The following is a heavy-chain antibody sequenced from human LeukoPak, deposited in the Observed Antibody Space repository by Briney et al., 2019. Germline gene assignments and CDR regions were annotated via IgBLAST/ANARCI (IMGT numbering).Heavy chain of an antibody. D-gene: IGHD6-13*01. J-gene: IGHJ5*02. Sequence: GGSLRLSCAASGLTFSSYSMSWVRQAPGKGLEWVATITQGGREKNSVDSVKGRFTISRDNAKDLLYLQMNSLRAEDTALYYCAKEKDRYSSSPNWFDPWGQGTLVTVSS. CDR1: GLTFSSYS. CDR2: ITQGGREK. CDR3: AKEKDRYSSSPNWFDP. V-gene: IGHV3-7*03.